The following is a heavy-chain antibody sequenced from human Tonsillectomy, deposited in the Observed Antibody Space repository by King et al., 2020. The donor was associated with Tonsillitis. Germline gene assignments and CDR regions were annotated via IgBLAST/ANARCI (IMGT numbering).Heavy chain of an antibody. D-gene: IGHD4-23*01. CDR3: ARTANSWGNSGYNWFDP. CDR1: GYSFTSYW. Sequence: VQLVESGAEVKKPGESLKISCKGSGYSFTSYWIGWVRQMPGKGLEWMGIIYPGDSDTRYSPSFQGQVTISADKSISTAYLQWSSLKASDTAMYYCARTANSWGNSGYNWFDPWGQGTLVTVSS. CDR2: IYPGDSDT. V-gene: IGHV5-51*01. J-gene: IGHJ5*02.